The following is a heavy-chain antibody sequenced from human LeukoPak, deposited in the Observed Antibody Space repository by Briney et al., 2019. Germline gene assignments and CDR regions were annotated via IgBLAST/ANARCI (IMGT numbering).Heavy chain of an antibody. CDR3: ARRKGSGWFSRSEEYFQH. J-gene: IGHJ1*01. CDR2: IYYSGST. CDR1: GGSISSSSYY. Sequence: SETLSLTCTVSGGSISSSSYYWGWIRQPPGKGLEWIGSIYYSGSTYYNPSLKSRVTISVDTSKNQFSLKLSSVTAADTAVYYCARRKGSGWFSRSEEYFQHWGQGTLVTVSS. V-gene: IGHV4-39*07. D-gene: IGHD6-19*01.